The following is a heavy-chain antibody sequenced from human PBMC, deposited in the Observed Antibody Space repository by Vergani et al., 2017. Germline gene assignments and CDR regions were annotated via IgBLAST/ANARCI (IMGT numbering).Heavy chain of an antibody. V-gene: IGHV1-69*06. D-gene: IGHD6-13*01. CDR3: AIKGLAATGTQGWFDP. CDR1: GGTFSSYA. CDR2: IIPFFGEA. J-gene: IGHJ5*02. Sequence: QVQLVQSGAEVKKPGSSVKVSCKASGGTFSSYAISWVRQAPGQGLEWMGGIIPFFGEANYAQKFQGRVTITADKSTSTAYMELSSLRSEDTAIYYCAIKGLAATGTQGWFDPWGQGTLVTVSS.